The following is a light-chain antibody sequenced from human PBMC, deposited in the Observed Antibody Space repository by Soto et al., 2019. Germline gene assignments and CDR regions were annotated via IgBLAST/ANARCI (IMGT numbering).Light chain of an antibody. CDR1: QSLGGN. CDR3: QQYSNWPPWT. CDR2: RAS. J-gene: IGKJ1*01. Sequence: IVMTQSPATLAVSPWYTASLSCRASQSLGGNLAWYQQKPGQGPRLLIFRASSRATGVPARFSASGSGTEFTLTISGLQSEDFAIYYCQQYSNWPPWTFGPGTKVDI. V-gene: IGKV3-15*01.